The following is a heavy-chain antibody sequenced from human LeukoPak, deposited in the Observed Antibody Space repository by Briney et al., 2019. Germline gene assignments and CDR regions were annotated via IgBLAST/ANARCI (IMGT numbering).Heavy chain of an antibody. CDR3: AKGRYYDILTGYSTHYFDY. CDR2: ISSSSSYI. V-gene: IGHV3-21*04. CDR1: GFTFSSYS. J-gene: IGHJ4*02. D-gene: IGHD3-9*01. Sequence: GGSLRLSCAASGFTFSSYSMNWVRQAPGKGLEWVSSISSSSSYIYYADSVKGRFTISRDNAKNSLYLQMNSLRAEDTAVYYCAKGRYYDILTGYSTHYFDYWGQGTLVTVSS.